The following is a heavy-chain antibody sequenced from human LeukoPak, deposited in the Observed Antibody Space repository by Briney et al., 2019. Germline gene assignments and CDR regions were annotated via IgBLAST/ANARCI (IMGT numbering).Heavy chain of an antibody. CDR2: INPNSGGT. CDR3: ARDLQQLVVDY. V-gene: IGHV1-2*02. CDR1: GYTFTGYY. Sequence: ASVTVSCKASGYTFTGYYMHWVRQAPGQGLEWMGWINPNSGGTNYARKFQGRVTMTRDTSISTAYMELSRLRSDDTAVYYCARDLQQLVVDYWGQGTLVTVSS. J-gene: IGHJ4*02. D-gene: IGHD6-13*01.